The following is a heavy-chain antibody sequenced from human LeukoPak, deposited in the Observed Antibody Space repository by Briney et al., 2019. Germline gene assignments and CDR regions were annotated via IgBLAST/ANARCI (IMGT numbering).Heavy chain of an antibody. V-gene: IGHV3-7*01. CDR1: GFSFSGYW. CDR2: IKQDGSEN. CDR3: VRNDRYYDFRSGLTSYGMDV. J-gene: IGHJ6*02. D-gene: IGHD3-3*01. Sequence: GGSLRLSCAASGFSFSGYWMNWVRQAPGEGLEWVANIKQDGSENYYMDSVKGRFTISRDNAKKSLYLQMNSLRAEDTAVYYCVRNDRYYDFRSGLTSYGMDVWGQGTTVIVS.